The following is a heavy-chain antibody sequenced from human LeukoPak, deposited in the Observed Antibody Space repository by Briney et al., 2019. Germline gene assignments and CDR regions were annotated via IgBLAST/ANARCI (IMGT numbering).Heavy chain of an antibody. Sequence: GGSLRLSCAASGFTFSSYSMNWVRQAPGKGLEWVSSISSSSSYIYYADSVKGRFTISRDNAKNSLYLQMNSLRAEDTAVYYCAREELELLDAFDIWGQGTMVTVSS. D-gene: IGHD1-7*01. V-gene: IGHV3-21*01. CDR2: ISSSSSYI. J-gene: IGHJ3*02. CDR1: GFTFSSYS. CDR3: AREELELLDAFDI.